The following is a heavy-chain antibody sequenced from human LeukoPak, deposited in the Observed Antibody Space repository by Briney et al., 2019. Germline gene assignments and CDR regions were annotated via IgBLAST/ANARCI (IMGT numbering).Heavy chain of an antibody. D-gene: IGHD2-2*01. CDR3: ARYPYARDYYYYYMDV. J-gene: IGHJ6*03. CDR1: AFTFSSYS. Sequence: MTGGSLRLSCAASAFTFSSYSMNWVRQAPGKGLEWVSSISSSSSYIYYADSVKGRLTISRENAKNSLYLQMNSLRAEDTAVYYCARYPYARDYYYYYMDVWGKGTTVTVSS. V-gene: IGHV3-21*01. CDR2: ISSSSSYI.